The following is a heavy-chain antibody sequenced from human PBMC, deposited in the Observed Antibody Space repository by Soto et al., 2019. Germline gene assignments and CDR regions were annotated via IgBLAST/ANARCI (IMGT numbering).Heavy chain of an antibody. V-gene: IGHV1-18*04. J-gene: IGHJ5*02. CDR2: IGAYNGNT. D-gene: IGHD2-21*02. CDR1: GYTFTSYG. Sequence: QVQLVQSGAEVKKPGASVKVSCKASGYTFTSYGISWVRQAPGQGLEWMGWIGAYNGNTNSAQKLKGTATMTKDTSPSTAYMELRSLSSDDTAVYYWAGNVAPIVVVTATNWFDPWCQGTMVTVS. CDR3: AGNVAPIVVVTATNWFDP.